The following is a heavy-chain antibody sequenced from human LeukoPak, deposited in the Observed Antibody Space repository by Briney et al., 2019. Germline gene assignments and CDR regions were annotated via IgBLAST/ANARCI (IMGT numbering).Heavy chain of an antibody. CDR1: GFTFSSYA. V-gene: IGHV3-23*01. CDR2: IRVSGST. D-gene: IGHD1-26*01. CDR3: AREDEHHRYSGSYYYFDY. J-gene: IGHJ4*02. Sequence: GGSLRLSCTTSGFTFSSYALSWVRQAPGKGLEWVSGIRVSGSTYYPDSVTGRFTISRDNAKNSLYLQMNSLRAEDTAVYYCAREDEHHRYSGSYYYFDYWGQGTLVTVSS.